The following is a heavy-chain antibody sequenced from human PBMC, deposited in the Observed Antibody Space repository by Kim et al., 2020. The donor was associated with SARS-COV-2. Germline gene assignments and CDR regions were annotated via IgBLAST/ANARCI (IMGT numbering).Heavy chain of an antibody. CDR1: GFTFSSYA. V-gene: IGHV3-23*01. CDR3: AKDYVLLWFRVAEGAFDY. Sequence: GGSLRLSCAASGFTFSSYAMSWVRQAPGKGLEWVSAISGSGGSTYYADSVKGRFTISRDNSKNTLYLQMNSLRAEDTAVYYCAKDYVLLWFRVAEGAFDYWGQGTLVTVSS. D-gene: IGHD3-10*01. CDR2: ISGSGGST. J-gene: IGHJ4*02.